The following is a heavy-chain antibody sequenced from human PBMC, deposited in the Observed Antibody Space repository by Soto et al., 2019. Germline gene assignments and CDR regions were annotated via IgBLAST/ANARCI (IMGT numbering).Heavy chain of an antibody. D-gene: IGHD4-17*01. V-gene: IGHV1-3*01. J-gene: IGHJ4*02. Sequence: VASVKVSCKASGYTFTSYAMHWVRQAPGQRLEWMGWINAGNGNTKYSQKFQGRVTITRDTSASTAYMELSSLRSEDTAVYYCESEGDYTDPHDFWSQGTLVIVSA. CDR2: INAGNGNT. CDR3: ESEGDYTDPHDF. CDR1: GYTFTSYA.